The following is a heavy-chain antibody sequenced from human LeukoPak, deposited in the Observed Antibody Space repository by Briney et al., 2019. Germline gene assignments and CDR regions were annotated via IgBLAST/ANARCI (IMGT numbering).Heavy chain of an antibody. CDR1: GGSISSYY. V-gene: IGHV4-59*01. CDR3: ARAQSGSGWYNYYYYGMDV. J-gene: IGHJ6*04. D-gene: IGHD6-19*01. CDR2: IYYSGST. Sequence: SETLSLTCTVSGGSISSYYWSWIRQPPGKGLEWIGYIYYSGSTNYNPSLKSRVTISVDTSKNQFSLKLSFVTAADTAVYYCARAQSGSGWYNYYYYGMDVWGKGTTVTVSS.